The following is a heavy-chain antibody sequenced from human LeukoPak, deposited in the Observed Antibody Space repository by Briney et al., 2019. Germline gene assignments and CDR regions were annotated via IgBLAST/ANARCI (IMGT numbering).Heavy chain of an antibody. Sequence: GESLRLSCAASGFIFSTYSMNWVRQAPGKGLEWVSYIGSSSTPIYYADSVRGRFTISRDNAKNSLYLQMDSLRAEDTAVYYCARGLIRAPDGFDIWGQGTMVTVSS. CDR2: IGSSSTPI. CDR3: ARGLIRAPDGFDI. CDR1: GFIFSTYS. V-gene: IGHV3-48*04. J-gene: IGHJ3*02. D-gene: IGHD2-8*01.